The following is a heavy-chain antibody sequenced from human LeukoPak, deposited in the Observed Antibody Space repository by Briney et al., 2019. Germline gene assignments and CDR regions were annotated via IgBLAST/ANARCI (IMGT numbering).Heavy chain of an antibody. CDR2: IYYSGST. CDR1: GGSISNYY. Sequence: SETLSLTCTVSGGSISNYYWSWIRQPPGKGLEWIGYIYYSGSTNYNPSHKSRVTISVDTSKNQFSLKLSPVTAADTAVYYCARHEKSSGWYYDYWGQGTLVTVSS. J-gene: IGHJ4*02. CDR3: ARHEKSSGWYYDY. D-gene: IGHD6-19*01. V-gene: IGHV4-59*08.